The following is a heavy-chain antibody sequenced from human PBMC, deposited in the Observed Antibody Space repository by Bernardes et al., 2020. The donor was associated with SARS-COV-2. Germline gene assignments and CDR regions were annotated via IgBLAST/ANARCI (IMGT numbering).Heavy chain of an antibody. J-gene: IGHJ4*02. CDR2: ISSSSSYI. CDR3: ARVGGARYFDY. D-gene: IGHD6-25*01. CDR1: GFTFSSYS. Sequence: GGSLRLSFAASGFTFSSYSMNWVRQAPGKGLEWVSSISSSSSYIYYADSVKGRFTISRDNAKNTLYLQMNSLRAEDTAVYYCARVGGARYFDYWGQGILVTISS. V-gene: IGHV3-21*01.